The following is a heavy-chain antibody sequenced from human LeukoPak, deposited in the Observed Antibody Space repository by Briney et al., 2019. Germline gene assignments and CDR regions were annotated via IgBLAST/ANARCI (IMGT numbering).Heavy chain of an antibody. V-gene: IGHV4-39*01. Sequence: PSETLSLTCTVSGGSISTSDYYWGWIRQPPGKGLEWIASIHYSGGTYSNPSLKSRVTISVDTSRNEFSLKVTSVTAADTAVYYCARSCGSTSCSDGDWFDPWGQGTLVTVSS. CDR1: GGSISTSDYY. J-gene: IGHJ5*02. CDR3: ARSCGSTSCSDGDWFDP. CDR2: IHYSGGT. D-gene: IGHD2-2*01.